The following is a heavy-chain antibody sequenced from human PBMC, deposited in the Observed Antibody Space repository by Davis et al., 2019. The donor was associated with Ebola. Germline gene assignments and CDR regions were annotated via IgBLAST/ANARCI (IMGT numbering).Heavy chain of an antibody. V-gene: IGHV4-30-2*01. CDR1: GGSISSDGYS. CDR2: IFHSGST. D-gene: IGHD3-22*01. Sequence: PSETLSLTCAVSGGSISSDGYSWSWIRQPPGKGLECIGYIFHSGSTYYNPSLRSRVTISLDTSKNQFSLKLTSVTAADTAVYFCARGLNLYYDITYQGLYFDNWGQGTLVTVSS. CDR3: ARGLNLYYDITYQGLYFDN. J-gene: IGHJ4*02.